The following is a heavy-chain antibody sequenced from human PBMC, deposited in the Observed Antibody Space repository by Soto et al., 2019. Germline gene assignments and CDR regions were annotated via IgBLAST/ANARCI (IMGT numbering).Heavy chain of an antibody. D-gene: IGHD2-15*01. V-gene: IGHV3-66*01. CDR3: ATAKLLLPWLFDY. Sequence: GGSLRLSCAASGFTVSSNYMSWVRQAPGKGLEWVSVIYSGGSTYYADSVKGRFTISRDDSKNTLFLQMNSLRAEDTAVYYCATAKLLLPWLFDYWGLGTLVTVSS. J-gene: IGHJ4*02. CDR1: GFTVSSNY. CDR2: IYSGGST.